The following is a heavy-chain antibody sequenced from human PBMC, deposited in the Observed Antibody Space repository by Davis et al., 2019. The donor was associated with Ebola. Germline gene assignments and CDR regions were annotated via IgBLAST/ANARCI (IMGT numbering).Heavy chain of an antibody. CDR3: AGETSSGSDY. J-gene: IGHJ4*02. V-gene: IGHV4-39*07. CDR2: IYYSGST. D-gene: IGHD2-2*01. Sequence: SETLSLTCTVSGGSISSSSYYWGWIRQPPGKGLEWLGSIYYSGSTYYNPSLKSRVTISVDTSKNQFSLKLSSVTAADTAVYYCAGETSSGSDYWGQGTLVTVSS. CDR1: GGSISSSSYY.